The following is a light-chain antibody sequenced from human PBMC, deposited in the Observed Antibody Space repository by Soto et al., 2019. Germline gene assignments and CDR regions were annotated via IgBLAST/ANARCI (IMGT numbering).Light chain of an antibody. Sequence: QSVLTQPPSVSGAPGQKVSIACTGSTSNIGTYGVHWYQQLPGTAPKLLIYSNDQRPSGVPDRFSGSKSDTSASLAISGLQSEDEADYYCAAWDDTLKGVFGTGTKVTVL. J-gene: IGLJ1*01. CDR3: AAWDDTLKGV. V-gene: IGLV1-44*01. CDR2: SND. CDR1: TSNIGTYG.